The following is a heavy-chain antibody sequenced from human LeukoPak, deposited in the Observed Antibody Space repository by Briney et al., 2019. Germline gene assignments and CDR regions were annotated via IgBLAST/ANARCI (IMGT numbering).Heavy chain of an antibody. Sequence: SETLSLTCTVSGGSISSYYWSWIRQPAGKGLEWIGRIYTSGSTNYNPSLKSRVTMSVDTSKNQFSLKLSSVTAADTAVYYCARGAYYYDSSGYRSRIGFDYWGQGTLVTVSS. CDR2: IYTSGST. CDR3: ARGAYYYDSSGYRSRIGFDY. V-gene: IGHV4-4*07. CDR1: GGSISSYY. J-gene: IGHJ4*02. D-gene: IGHD3-22*01.